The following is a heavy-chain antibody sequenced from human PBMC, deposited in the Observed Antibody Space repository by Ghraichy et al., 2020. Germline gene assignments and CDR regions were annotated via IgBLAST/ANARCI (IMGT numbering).Heavy chain of an antibody. J-gene: IGHJ6*03. CDR2: IWYDGSKT. D-gene: IGHD3-9*01. CDR3: ARDPRFDILTGYYPDHYYYYMDV. CDR1: GFTFSASG. Sequence: GESLNISCTASGFTFSASGMYWVRQAPGRGLEWVGVIWYDGSKTYYGDSVRGRFTISRDNSKNTVYLQMNSVRVEDTAVYYCARDPRFDILTGYYPDHYYYYMDVWGKGTTVIVSS. V-gene: IGHV3-33*07.